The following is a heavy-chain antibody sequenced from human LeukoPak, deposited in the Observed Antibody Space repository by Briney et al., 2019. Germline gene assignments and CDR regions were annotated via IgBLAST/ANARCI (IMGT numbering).Heavy chain of an antibody. CDR2: INHSGST. V-gene: IGHV4-34*01. D-gene: IGHD5-18*01. CDR1: GGSFSGYY. Sequence: SETLSLTCAVYGGSFSGYYWSWIRQPPGKGLEWIGEINHSGSTNYNPSLKSRVTISVDTSKNQFSLKLSSVTAADTAVYYCAREYSYGYWHPSFGYWGQGTLVTVSS. CDR3: AREYSYGYWHPSFGY. J-gene: IGHJ4*02.